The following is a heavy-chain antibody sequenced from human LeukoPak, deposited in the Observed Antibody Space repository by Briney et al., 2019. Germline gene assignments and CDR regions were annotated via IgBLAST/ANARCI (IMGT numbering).Heavy chain of an antibody. CDR1: GFTFSSYA. V-gene: IGHV3-30-3*01. CDR2: ISDDGSNK. J-gene: IGHJ3*02. CDR3: ARGHDAFDI. Sequence: PGRSLRLSCAASGFTFSSYAMHWVRQAPGKRLECGAVISDDGSNKYYADSVKGRFTISRDNSKNTLYLQMNSLRAEDTAVYYCARGHDAFDIWGQGTMVTVSS.